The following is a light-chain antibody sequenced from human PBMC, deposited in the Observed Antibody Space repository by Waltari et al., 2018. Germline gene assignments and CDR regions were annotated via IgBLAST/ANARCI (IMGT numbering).Light chain of an antibody. J-gene: IGKJ1*01. CDR3: QQYYSPPWT. CDR1: ESVLHNINNQNY. CDR2: WTS. Sequence: DIVMTQSPDSLAVSLGERATINCRSSESVLHNINNQNYLAWYQQKEGQPPKLLIYWTSTRQSGGRDGFSGSGSGTDFTLTSNSLQTEDVAVYYCQQYYSPPWTFGQGTKVEV. V-gene: IGKV4-1*01.